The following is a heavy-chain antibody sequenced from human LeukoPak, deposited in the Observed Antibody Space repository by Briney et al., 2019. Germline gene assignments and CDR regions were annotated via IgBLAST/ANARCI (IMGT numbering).Heavy chain of an antibody. CDR3: ARDVCSGGSCSDY. V-gene: IGHV1-2*02. CDR1: GYTFTGYY. Sequence: ASVWVSCKASGYTFTGYYMHWVRQAPGQGLEWMGWIDPNSGGTNYAQKFQGRVTMTRDTSISTDYMELSRLRSDDTAVYYCARDVCSGGSCSDYWGQGTRVTLFS. J-gene: IGHJ4*02. CDR2: IDPNSGGT. D-gene: IGHD2-15*01.